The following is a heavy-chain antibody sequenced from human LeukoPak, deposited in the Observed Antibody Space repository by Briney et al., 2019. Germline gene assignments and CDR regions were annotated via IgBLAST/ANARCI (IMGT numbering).Heavy chain of an antibody. J-gene: IGHJ6*03. CDR2: INSDGSST. CDR1: GFTFSSYW. Sequence: PGVSLRLSGAASGFTFSSYWMHWVRQAPGKGLVWVSRINSDGSSTSYADSVKGRFTISRDNAKSSLYLQMNSLRAEDTAVYYCARVRGYQLLMSPYYYMDVWGKGTTVTVSS. CDR3: ARVRGYQLLMSPYYYMDV. D-gene: IGHD2-2*01. V-gene: IGHV3-74*01.